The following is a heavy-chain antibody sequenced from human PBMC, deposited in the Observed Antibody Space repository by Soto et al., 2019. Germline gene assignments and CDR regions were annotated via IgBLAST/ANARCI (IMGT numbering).Heavy chain of an antibody. Sequence: ASVKVSCKASGYTFTRYTMNWVRQAPGQRLEWMGWINADSGDSKYSQKFQGRVTFTRDSSANTAFMELSSLRSEDTAVYYCARVLGYLALTTFGYWGQGTLVTVSS. CDR1: GYTFTRYT. V-gene: IGHV1-3*01. J-gene: IGHJ4*02. D-gene: IGHD1-1*01. CDR3: ARVLGYLALTTFGY. CDR2: INADSGDS.